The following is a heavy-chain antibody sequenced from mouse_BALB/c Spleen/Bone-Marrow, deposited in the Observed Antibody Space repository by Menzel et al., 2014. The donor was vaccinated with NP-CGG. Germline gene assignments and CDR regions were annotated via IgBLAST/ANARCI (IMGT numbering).Heavy chain of an antibody. V-gene: IGHV1-61*01. CDR3: ARWGAYFDY. CDR1: GYTFTSYW. Sequence: QVQLQQSGAELVRPGTPVKLSCKASGYTFTSYWMNWVKQRPGRGLEWIGRIDPSDSETHYNQKFKDKATLTVDKSSSTAYIQLSSLTSEDSAVYYCARWGAYFDYWGRGTTLTVSS. J-gene: IGHJ2*01. CDR2: IDPSDSET.